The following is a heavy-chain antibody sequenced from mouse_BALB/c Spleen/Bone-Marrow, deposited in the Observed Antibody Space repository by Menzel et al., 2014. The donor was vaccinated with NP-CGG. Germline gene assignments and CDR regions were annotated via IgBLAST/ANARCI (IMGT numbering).Heavy chain of an antibody. CDR3: TRDAMDY. Sequence: EVKLQESGGGLVKPGGSLKLSCAASGFTFSSYTMSWVRQTPEKRLEWVATTSSGGSYTYYPDSVKGRFTISRDNAKNTLYLQMSSLESEDTAMYYCTRDAMDYWGQGTSVTVSS. J-gene: IGHJ4*01. CDR2: TSSGGSYT. CDR1: GFTFSSYT. V-gene: IGHV5-6-4*01.